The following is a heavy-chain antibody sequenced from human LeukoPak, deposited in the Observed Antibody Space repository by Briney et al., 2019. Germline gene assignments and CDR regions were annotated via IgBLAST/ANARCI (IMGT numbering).Heavy chain of an antibody. V-gene: IGHV3-49*03. CDR1: GFTFGDYA. CDR2: IRSKAYGETA. CDR3: TRDRGAYNLYDY. D-gene: IGHD1-1*01. J-gene: IGHJ4*02. Sequence: GGSLRLSCTASGFTFGDYAMSWLRQAPGKGLEWVGFIRSKAYGETADYAASVKGRFTVSRDDSKAIAYLQMNSLKTEDTAVYHCTRDRGAYNLYDYWGQGTLVTVSS.